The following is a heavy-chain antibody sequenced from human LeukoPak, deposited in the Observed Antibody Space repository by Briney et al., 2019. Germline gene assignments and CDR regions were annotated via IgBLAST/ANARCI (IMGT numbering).Heavy chain of an antibody. V-gene: IGHV3-48*01. CDR2: ISADSSTV. D-gene: IGHD3-16*02. CDR1: GFTFSTYN. CDR3: LRDNTRGQSLGVIH. Sequence: PGGSLRLSCAASGFTFSTYNMNWVRQAPGKGLEWISYISADSSTVQYADSVRGRFTTSRDNAKNSLYLQMNSLRAEDTAVYYCLRDNTRGQSLGVIHWGQGSLVTVSS. J-gene: IGHJ4*02.